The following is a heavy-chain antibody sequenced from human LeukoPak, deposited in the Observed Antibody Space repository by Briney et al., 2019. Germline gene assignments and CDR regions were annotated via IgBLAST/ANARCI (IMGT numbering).Heavy chain of an antibody. CDR2: INHSGST. CDR1: GGSFSGYY. V-gene: IGHV4-34*01. Sequence: SETLSLTCAVYGGSFSGYYWSWIRQPPGKGLEWIGEINHSGSTNYNPSLKSRVTISVDTSKNQFSLKLSSVTAADTAVYYCARGLKRHNWNYFLVEHYFDHWGQGTLVTVSS. CDR3: ARGLKRHNWNYFLVEHYFDH. D-gene: IGHD1-7*01. J-gene: IGHJ4*02.